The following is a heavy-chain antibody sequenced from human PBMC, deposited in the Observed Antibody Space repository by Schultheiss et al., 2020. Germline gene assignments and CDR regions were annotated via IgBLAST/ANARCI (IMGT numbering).Heavy chain of an antibody. J-gene: IGHJ4*02. Sequence: GGSLRLSCAASGFTFDDYAMHWVRQAPGKGLEWVAVISYDGSNKYYADSVKGRFTISRDNSKNTLYLQMNSLRAEDTAVYYCARDHEPATYCGGDCSFDYWGQGTLVNVSS. V-gene: IGHV3-30*03. CDR1: GFTFDDYA. D-gene: IGHD2-21*02. CDR3: ARDHEPATYCGGDCSFDY. CDR2: ISYDGSNK.